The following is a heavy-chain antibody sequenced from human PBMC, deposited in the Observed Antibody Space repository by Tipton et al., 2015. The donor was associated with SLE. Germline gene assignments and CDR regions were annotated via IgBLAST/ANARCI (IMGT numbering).Heavy chain of an antibody. J-gene: IGHJ4*02. CDR1: GYTFTGYY. V-gene: IGHV1-18*04. Sequence: QLVQSGAEVKKPGASVKVSCKASGYTFTGYYMHWVRQAPGQGLEWMGWISAYNGNTNYAQSLQGRVTMTTDTSTSTAYMELRSLRSDDTAVYYCARVPWGIDYFDYWGQGTLVTVSS. CDR3: ARVPWGIDYFDY. CDR2: ISAYNGNT. D-gene: IGHD6-13*01.